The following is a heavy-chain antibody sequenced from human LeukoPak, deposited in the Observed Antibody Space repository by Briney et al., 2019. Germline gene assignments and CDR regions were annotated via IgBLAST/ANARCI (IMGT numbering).Heavy chain of an antibody. Sequence: GGSLRLSCGASGFTFDDYAMHWVRQAPGKGLEWVSGISWNSGSIDYADSVKGRFTISRDNAKNSLYLQMNSLRAEDTALYYCAKGVRSYGYGAFDIWGQGTMVTVSS. D-gene: IGHD5-18*01. CDR1: GFTFDDYA. CDR2: ISWNSGSI. CDR3: AKGVRSYGYGAFDI. J-gene: IGHJ3*02. V-gene: IGHV3-9*01.